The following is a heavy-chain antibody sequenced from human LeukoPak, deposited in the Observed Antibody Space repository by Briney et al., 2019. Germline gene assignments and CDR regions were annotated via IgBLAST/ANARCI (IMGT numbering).Heavy chain of an antibody. CDR3: AKIRRAVAGGGSDY. CDR1: GFTFSSYA. J-gene: IGHJ4*02. Sequence: GGSLRLSCAASGFTFSSYAMSWVRQAPGKGLEWVSAISGSGGSTYYADSAKGRFTISRDNSKNTLYLQMNSLRAEDTAVYYCAKIRRAVAGGGSDYWGQGTLVTVSS. D-gene: IGHD6-19*01. CDR2: ISGSGGST. V-gene: IGHV3-23*01.